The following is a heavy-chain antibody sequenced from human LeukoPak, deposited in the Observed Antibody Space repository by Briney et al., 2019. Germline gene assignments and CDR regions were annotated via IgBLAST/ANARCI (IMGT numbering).Heavy chain of an antibody. CDR3: AKDPYDYYDGSGYSHFDY. Sequence: GRSPRLSCVASGFTFSRYAMHWVRQAPGKGLEWVAVISYDGSNKYYADSVKGRFTISRDNSKNTLYLQMNSLRAEDTAVYYCAKDPYDYYDGSGYSHFDYWGQGTLVTVSS. V-gene: IGHV3-30*04. D-gene: IGHD3-22*01. CDR2: ISYDGSNK. J-gene: IGHJ4*02. CDR1: GFTFSRYA.